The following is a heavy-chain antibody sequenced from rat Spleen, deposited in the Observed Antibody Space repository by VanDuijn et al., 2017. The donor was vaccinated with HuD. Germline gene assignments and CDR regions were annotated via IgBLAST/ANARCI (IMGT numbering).Heavy chain of an antibody. CDR1: GFPFSNYD. J-gene: IGHJ3*01. V-gene: IGHV5-29*01. CDR2: ISYDGDST. D-gene: IGHD1-4*01. CDR3: ARVGTRVSRFAY. Sequence: EVQLVESGGGLVQPGRSLKLSCAASGFPFSNYDMAWVRQAPKAGLEWVATISYDGDSTNYRDSVKGRFTISRDNAKSTLYLQMDSLRSEDTATYYCARVGTRVSRFAYWGQGTLVTVSS.